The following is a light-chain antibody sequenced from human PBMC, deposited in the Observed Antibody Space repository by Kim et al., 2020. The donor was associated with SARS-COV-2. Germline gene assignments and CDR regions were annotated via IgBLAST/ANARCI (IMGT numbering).Light chain of an antibody. Sequence: GQSVPISCTGTNSDVGNYNADSWYQQQPGKAPRLMIYDVTMRPSGVPDRFSGTKSGNTASLTVSGLQAEDEAEYYCSSYAGSNNYVSGTGTKVTVL. CDR1: NSDVGNYNA. V-gene: IGLV2-8*01. J-gene: IGLJ1*01. CDR3: SSYAGSNNYV. CDR2: DVT.